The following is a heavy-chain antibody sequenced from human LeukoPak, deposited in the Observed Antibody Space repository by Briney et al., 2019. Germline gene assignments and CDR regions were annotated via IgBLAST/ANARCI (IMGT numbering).Heavy chain of an antibody. V-gene: IGHV1-46*01. Sequence: ASVKVSCKASGYTFTGYHMHWVRQAPGQGLEWMGIINPSGGSTTYAEKFQGRVTMTRDTSTSTVYMELSSLGSDDTAVYYCARDSLRTAIAMAGGNWFDPWGQGTLVTVSS. CDR1: GYTFTGYH. CDR3: ARDSLRTAIAMAGGNWFDP. CDR2: INPSGGST. J-gene: IGHJ5*02. D-gene: IGHD6-19*01.